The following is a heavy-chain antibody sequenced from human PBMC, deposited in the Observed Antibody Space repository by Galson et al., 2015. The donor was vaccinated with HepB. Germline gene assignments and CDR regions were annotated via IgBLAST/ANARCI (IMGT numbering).Heavy chain of an antibody. J-gene: IGHJ4*02. V-gene: IGHV1-18*04. CDR3: ARGGTGSDY. CDR1: GYTFTSYV. Sequence: SVKVSCKASGYTFTSYVISWVRQAPGQGLEWLGRISGYNGHTNYAQNLQNKVTMAPDTSTSTAYLELRRLKSDDTAIYYCARGGTGSDYWGQGTLVTVSS. D-gene: IGHD6-19*01. CDR2: ISGYNGHT.